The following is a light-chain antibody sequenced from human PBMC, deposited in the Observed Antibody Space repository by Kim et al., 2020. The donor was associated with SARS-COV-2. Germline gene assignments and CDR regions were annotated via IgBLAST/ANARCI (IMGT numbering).Light chain of an antibody. CDR1: SNNVGYEG. CDR2: RKN. Sequence: QTATRTCTGNSNNVGYEGAAWLQQHQGHPPKLLSNRKNNRPSGISERFSASRSGNTASLTITGLQPEDEADYYCSAWDSSLSAWVFGGGTKLTVL. CDR3: SAWDSSLSAWV. J-gene: IGLJ3*02. V-gene: IGLV10-54*04.